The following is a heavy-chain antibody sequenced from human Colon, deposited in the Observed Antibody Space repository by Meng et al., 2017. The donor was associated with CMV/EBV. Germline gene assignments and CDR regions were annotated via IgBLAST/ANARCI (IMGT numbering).Heavy chain of an antibody. D-gene: IGHD2/OR15-2a*01. CDR2: IYGDNTT. Sequence: GGSLRLSCAASGFSVTSNYMNWVRQAPGKGLEWVSVIYGDNTTHYADSVKGRFTISRDSSKNIVFLHMNNLRGEDTAVYYCARDPWAPIVGILYGLDVWGQGTTVTVSS. CDR1: GFSVTSNY. V-gene: IGHV3-66*02. CDR3: ARDPWAPIVGILYGLDV. J-gene: IGHJ6*02.